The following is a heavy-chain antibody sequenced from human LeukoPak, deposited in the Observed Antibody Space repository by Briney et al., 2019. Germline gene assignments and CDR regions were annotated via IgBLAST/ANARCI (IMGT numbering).Heavy chain of an antibody. CDR2: IYYSGST. Sequence: SETLSLTCTVSGGSISSYYWSWIRQPPGKGLEWIGYIYYSGSTNYNPSLKSRVTISVDTSKNQFSLKLSSVTAADTAVYYCARHERESSGWKYFDYWGQGTLDTVSS. J-gene: IGHJ4*02. CDR3: ARHERESSGWKYFDY. V-gene: IGHV4-59*08. CDR1: GGSISSYY. D-gene: IGHD6-19*01.